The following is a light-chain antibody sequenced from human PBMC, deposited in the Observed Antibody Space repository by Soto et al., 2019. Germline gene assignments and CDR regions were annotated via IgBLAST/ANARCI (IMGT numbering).Light chain of an antibody. CDR2: GVN. Sequence: QSALTQPRSVSGSPGQSVTISCTGTSSDVGGYNFVSWYQQHPGKAPKLMIYGVNKRPSGVPDRFSGSKSGNTASLTISGLQAEDEAEYYCCSHAGSNIYVFGPGTKVTVL. V-gene: IGLV2-11*01. J-gene: IGLJ1*01. CDR1: SSDVGGYNF. CDR3: CSHAGSNIYV.